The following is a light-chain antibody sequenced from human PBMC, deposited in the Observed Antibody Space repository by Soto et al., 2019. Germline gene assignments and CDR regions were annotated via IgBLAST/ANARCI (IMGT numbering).Light chain of an antibody. CDR1: SSDIGSNNY. V-gene: IGLV2-14*01. CDR2: EVS. Sequence: QSALTQPASVSGSPGQSITISCTGTSSDIGSNNYVSWFQQRPGKAPTLIIYEVSNRPSRVSNHFSGSKSGNTASLIISGLLPEDEAEYYCSSYTTTTRLFGGGTKVTVL. J-gene: IGLJ3*02. CDR3: SSYTTTTRL.